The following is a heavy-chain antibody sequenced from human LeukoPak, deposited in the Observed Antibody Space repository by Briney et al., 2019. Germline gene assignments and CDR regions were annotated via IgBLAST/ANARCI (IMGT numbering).Heavy chain of an antibody. Sequence: SETLSLTCAVYGGSFSGYYWSWIRQPPGKGLEWIGHIYYSGSTNYNPSLKSRVTISVDTSNNQFSLKLNSLTAADTAVYYCARQYTYRYIYYGIDVWGQGTTATVSS. CDR2: IYYSGST. V-gene: IGHV4-59*08. D-gene: IGHD5-18*01. J-gene: IGHJ6*02. CDR1: GGSFSGYY. CDR3: ARQYTYRYIYYGIDV.